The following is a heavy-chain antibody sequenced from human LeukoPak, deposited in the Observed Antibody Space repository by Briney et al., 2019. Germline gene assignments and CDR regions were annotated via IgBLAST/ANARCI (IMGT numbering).Heavy chain of an antibody. Sequence: GGSLRLSCAASEFIFLKYWMNWVRQAPGKGLEWVANIKRDGSEEYYVDSVKGRFTISRDNAKNSLYLQLNCQRVECTAVYYCSRCAILPTMRAVDYWGQGTPVTVSS. CDR3: SRCAILPTMRAVDY. V-gene: IGHV3-7*01. CDR2: IKRDGSEE. J-gene: IGHJ4*02. D-gene: IGHD5-12*01. CDR1: EFIFLKYW.